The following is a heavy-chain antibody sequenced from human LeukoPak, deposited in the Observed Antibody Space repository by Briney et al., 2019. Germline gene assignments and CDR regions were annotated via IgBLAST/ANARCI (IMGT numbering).Heavy chain of an antibody. D-gene: IGHD2-2*01. J-gene: IGHJ4*02. CDR1: GGSFSDYY. Sequence: SETLSLTCAVYGGSFSDYYWSWIRQPPGKGLEWIGEINHSGSTNYNPSLKSRVTISVDTSKNQFSLKLSSVTAADTAVYYCARFSTIWGQGTLVTVSS. CDR2: INHSGST. V-gene: IGHV4-34*01. CDR3: ARFSTI.